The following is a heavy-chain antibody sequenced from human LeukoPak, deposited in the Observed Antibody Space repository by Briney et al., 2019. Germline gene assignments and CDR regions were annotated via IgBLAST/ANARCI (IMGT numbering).Heavy chain of an antibody. D-gene: IGHD3-9*01. CDR2: IYPGDSDT. J-gene: IGHJ5*02. V-gene: IGHV5-51*01. CDR3: ARGTMLRYFDWLALNWFDP. CDR1: GYSFTSYW. Sequence: KPGESLKISCKGSGYSFTSYWIGWVRQMPGKGLEWMGIIYPGDSDTRYSPSFQGQVTISADKSISTAYLQWSSLKASDTAMYYCARGTMLRYFDWLALNWFDPWGQGTLVTVSS.